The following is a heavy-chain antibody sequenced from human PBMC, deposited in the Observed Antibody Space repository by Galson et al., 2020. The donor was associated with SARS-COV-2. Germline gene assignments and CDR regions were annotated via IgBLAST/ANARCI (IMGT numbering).Heavy chain of an antibody. Sequence: GESLKISCKGSGYSFTSYWIAWVRQMPGKGLEWMGIIYPGDSETRYSPSLQGQVTISVDNSISTAYLQWSSLKASDTAMYYCARRGGSYNRWYVELWGRGTLVTVSS. CDR2: IYPGDSET. CDR3: ARRGGSYNRWYVEL. J-gene: IGHJ2*01. CDR1: GYSFTSYW. D-gene: IGHD1-26*01. V-gene: IGHV5-51*01.